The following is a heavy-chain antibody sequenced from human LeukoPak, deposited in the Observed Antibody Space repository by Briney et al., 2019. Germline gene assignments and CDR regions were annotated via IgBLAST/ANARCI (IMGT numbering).Heavy chain of an antibody. CDR1: GGSISSYY. J-gene: IGHJ4*02. D-gene: IGHD6-19*01. CDR3: ARTVAGYYFDC. CDR2: IYYSGST. Sequence: SETLSLTCTVSGGSISSYYWSWIRQPPGKGLEWIGYIYYSGSTSYNPSLKSRVTMSVDTSKNQFSLKLGSVIAADTAVYYCARTVAGYYFDCWGQGTLVTVSS. V-gene: IGHV4-59*01.